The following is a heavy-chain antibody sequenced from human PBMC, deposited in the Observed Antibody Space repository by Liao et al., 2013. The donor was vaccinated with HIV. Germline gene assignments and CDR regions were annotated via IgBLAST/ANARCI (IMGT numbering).Heavy chain of an antibody. CDR3: ARAGLLAVQH. V-gene: IGHV4-4*07. Sequence: QLQLQESGPGLVKPSQTLSLICRVSGGSISGYYWSWIRQPAGQKLEWIGRVFTTGSTNYSPSLKSRVTISVDTSKNQFSLKLSSVTAADTAVYYCARAGLLAVQHWGQGTLVTVSS. CDR1: GGSISGYY. CDR2: VFTTGST. J-gene: IGHJ1*01. D-gene: IGHD2-15*01.